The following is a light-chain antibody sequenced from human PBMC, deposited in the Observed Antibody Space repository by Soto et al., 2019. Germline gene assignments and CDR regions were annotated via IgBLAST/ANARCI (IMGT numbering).Light chain of an antibody. CDR2: EVS. Sequence: QSALTQPRSASGSPGQPVTISCTGTSSDVGGYNYVSWYQQHPGKAPKLMIYEVSKRPSGVPDRFSGSKSGNTASLTVSGLQAEDEADYYCSSYAGSTPYVFGTGTKLTVL. J-gene: IGLJ1*01. CDR3: SSYAGSTPYV. V-gene: IGLV2-8*01. CDR1: SSDVGGYNY.